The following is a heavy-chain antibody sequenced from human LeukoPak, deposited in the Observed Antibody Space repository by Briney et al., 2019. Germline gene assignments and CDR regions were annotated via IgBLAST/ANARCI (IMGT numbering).Heavy chain of an antibody. Sequence: ASVKVSCKASGYTLTGYYMHWVRQAPGQGLEWMGWISAYNGNTNYAQKLQGRVTMTTDTSTSTAYMELRSLRSDDTAVYYCARVVGAVSPTDYWGQGTLVTVSS. CDR3: ARVVGAVSPTDY. V-gene: IGHV1-18*01. D-gene: IGHD1-26*01. CDR2: ISAYNGNT. CDR1: GYTLTGYY. J-gene: IGHJ4*02.